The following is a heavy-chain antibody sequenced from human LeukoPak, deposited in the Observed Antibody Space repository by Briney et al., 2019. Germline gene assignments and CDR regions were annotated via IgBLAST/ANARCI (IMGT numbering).Heavy chain of an antibody. Sequence: PGLSLRLLNAASRLTISSFEMNWVRQAPGQGMEWVSYISSSSSPIYYADSVKGRFTISRDNAKSSLYLQMNSLRAEDTAVYYCARRRRATPILFDYWGQGTLVTVSS. CDR3: ARRRRATPILFDY. J-gene: IGHJ4*02. CDR2: ISSSSSPI. CDR1: RLTISSFE. V-gene: IGHV3-48*03. D-gene: IGHD5-12*01.